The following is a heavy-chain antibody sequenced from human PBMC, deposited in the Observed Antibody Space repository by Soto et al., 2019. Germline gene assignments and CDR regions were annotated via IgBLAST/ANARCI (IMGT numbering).Heavy chain of an antibody. D-gene: IGHD1-26*01. CDR3: ARDRDSGSYYSVY. Sequence: QVQLVESGGGVVQPGRSLRLSCAASGYTFSSYGMHWVRQAPGKGLEWVAVIWYDGSNKYYADSVKGRFTISRDNSKNTLYLQMHSLRAEDTAVYYCARDRDSGSYYSVYWGQGTLVTVSS. J-gene: IGHJ4*02. CDR1: GYTFSSYG. CDR2: IWYDGSNK. V-gene: IGHV3-33*01.